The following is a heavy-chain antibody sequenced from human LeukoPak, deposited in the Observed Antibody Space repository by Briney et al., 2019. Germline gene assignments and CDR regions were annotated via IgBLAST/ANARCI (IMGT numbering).Heavy chain of an antibody. J-gene: IGHJ2*01. D-gene: IGHD1-1*01. V-gene: IGHV3-21*01. Sequence: GGSLRLSCAASGFTFSVYSMNWVRQAPGKGLEWVSSISSASSYMYYADSVKGRFTISRDNARKSLYLDMNRLRLEDTAVYYCARCPWNGGSWFLDLWGRGTLVTVSS. CDR3: ARCPWNGGSWFLDL. CDR2: ISSASSYM. CDR1: GFTFSVYS.